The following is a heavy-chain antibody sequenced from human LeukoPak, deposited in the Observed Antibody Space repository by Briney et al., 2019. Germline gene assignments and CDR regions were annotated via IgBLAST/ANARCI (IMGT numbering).Heavy chain of an antibody. V-gene: IGHV3-30-3*01. Sequence: GGSLRLSCAASGFTFSAHVMHWVRQAPGKGLEWVAFMSYDGGGKYYADSVKGRFTISRDNSKSTLYLQMNSLRADDTAVYYCARDYIPYDHNYGVDVWGQGATVTVS. CDR1: GFTFSAHV. CDR2: MSYDGGGK. CDR3: ARDYIPYDHNYGVDV. D-gene: IGHD3-10*01. J-gene: IGHJ6*02.